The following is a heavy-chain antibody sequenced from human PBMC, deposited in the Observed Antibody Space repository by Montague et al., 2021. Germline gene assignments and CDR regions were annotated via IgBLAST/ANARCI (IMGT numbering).Heavy chain of an antibody. CDR1: GDSIRSVTYSFGSAPYY. Sequence: SETLSLTCTVSGDSIRSVTYSFGSAPYYWAWIRQSPGKQPEWIGSLYYSGNTYYSPFLKSRLIMSMDTSENQFSLRLTSVTAADTAVYYCERHSRNGGHGDWGQGTLVTVSS. V-gene: IGHV4-39*01. CDR3: ERHSRNGGHGD. J-gene: IGHJ4*02. CDR2: LYYSGNT. D-gene: IGHD2-8*01.